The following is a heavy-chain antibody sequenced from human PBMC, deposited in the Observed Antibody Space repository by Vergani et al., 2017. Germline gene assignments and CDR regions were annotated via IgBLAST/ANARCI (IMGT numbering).Heavy chain of an antibody. V-gene: IGHV1-2*02. D-gene: IGHD3-22*01. CDR2: INPNSGGT. CDR3: AREYYYDSSGYPIGDY. CDR1: GYTFTGSY. J-gene: IGHJ4*02. Sequence: QVQLVQSGAEVKKPGASVKVSFKASGYTFTGSYMHWVRQAPGQGLEWMGWINPNSGGTNYAQKFQGRVTMTRDTSISTAYMELSRLRSDDTAVYYCAREYYYDSSGYPIGDYWGQGTLVTVSS.